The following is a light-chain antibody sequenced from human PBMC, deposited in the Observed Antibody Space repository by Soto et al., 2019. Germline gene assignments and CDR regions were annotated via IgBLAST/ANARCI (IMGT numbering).Light chain of an antibody. CDR2: EVN. J-gene: IGLJ1*01. CDR1: SSDIGAYDY. CDR3: FSFTTTSTPV. Sequence: QSALTQPASLSGSPGQSITISCTGTSSDIGAYDYVSWFQQHPGKAPKLLISEVNPRPSAVSNRFSSSKSGNTAYLTSSGLQVEDEAEYFSFSFTTTSTPVFGTGPNLTVL. V-gene: IGLV2-14*01.